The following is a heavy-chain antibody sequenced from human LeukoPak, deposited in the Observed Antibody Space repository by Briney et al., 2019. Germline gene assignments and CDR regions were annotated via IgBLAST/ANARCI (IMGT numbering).Heavy chain of an antibody. CDR3: ARDAYSYGLDY. CDR1: GFTFSSYA. Sequence: GGSLRLSCTASGFTFSSYAMHWVRQAPGKGLEWVAVISYDGSNKYYADSVKGRFTISRDNSKNTLYLQMNSLRAEDTAVYYCARDAYSYGLDYWGQGTLVTVSS. CDR2: ISYDGSNK. V-gene: IGHV3-30-3*01. D-gene: IGHD5-18*01. J-gene: IGHJ4*02.